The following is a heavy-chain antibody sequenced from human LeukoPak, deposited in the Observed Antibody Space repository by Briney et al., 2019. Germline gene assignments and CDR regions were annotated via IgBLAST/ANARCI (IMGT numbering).Heavy chain of an antibody. J-gene: IGHJ4*02. Sequence: GGSLRLSCAASGFTFSSYSMNWVRQAPGEGLEWVSSISSSGSYIYYADSVKGRFTISRDNAKNSLYLQMNSLRAEDTAVYYCASDTSGPDYWGQGTLVTVSS. V-gene: IGHV3-21*01. CDR2: ISSSGSYI. CDR1: GFTFSSYS. CDR3: ASDTSGPDY.